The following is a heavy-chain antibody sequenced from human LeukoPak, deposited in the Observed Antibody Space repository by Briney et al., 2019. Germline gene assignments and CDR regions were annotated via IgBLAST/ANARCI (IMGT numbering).Heavy chain of an antibody. D-gene: IGHD3-10*01. Sequence: GGSLRLSCAASGFTFSSYAMSWVRQAPGKGLEWGSAISGSGGSTYYADSVKGRFTISRDNSKNTLYLQTNSLRAEDTAVYYCAMSTYYYGSGSYYNSYAFDIWGQGTMVTVSS. CDR2: ISGSGGST. CDR3: AMSTYYYGSGSYYNSYAFDI. CDR1: GFTFSSYA. V-gene: IGHV3-23*01. J-gene: IGHJ3*02.